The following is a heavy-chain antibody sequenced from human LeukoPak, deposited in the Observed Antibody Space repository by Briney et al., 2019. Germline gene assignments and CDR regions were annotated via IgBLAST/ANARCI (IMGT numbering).Heavy chain of an antibody. J-gene: IGHJ4*02. D-gene: IGHD3-10*01. V-gene: IGHV3-23*01. CDR1: GFTSSSYA. Sequence: PGGSLRLSCAASGFTSSSYAMSWVCQAPGKGLEWVSAISGSGGSTYYADSVKGRFTISRDNSKNTLYLQMNSLRAEDTAVYYCAKGGEVLWFGELYYFDYWGQGTLVTVSS. CDR2: ISGSGGST. CDR3: AKGGEVLWFGELYYFDY.